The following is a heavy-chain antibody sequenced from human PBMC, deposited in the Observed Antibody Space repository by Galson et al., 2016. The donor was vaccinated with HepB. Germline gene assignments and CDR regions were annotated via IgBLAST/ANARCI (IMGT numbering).Heavy chain of an antibody. V-gene: IGHV4-39*02. CDR3: ARDNTINERYDFDY. D-gene: IGHD5-12*01. Sequence: ETLSLTCTVSGGSISSSSYNWGWIRQPPGKGLEWIGSIYYSENTYYNPSLKSRVTISVDTSKNQFSLKLSSVTAADTALYYCARDNTINERYDFDYWGQGILVTVSS. CDR1: GGSISSSSYN. CDR2: IYYSENT. J-gene: IGHJ4*02.